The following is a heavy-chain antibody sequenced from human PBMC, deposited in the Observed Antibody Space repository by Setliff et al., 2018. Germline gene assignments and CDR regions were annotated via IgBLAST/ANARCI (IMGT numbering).Heavy chain of an antibody. J-gene: IGHJ3*01. CDR3: ARKMGTIAFDF. V-gene: IGHV1-2*02. Sequence: GASVKVSCKASGYTFTGGYYIHWFRQAPGQGLEWMGWINPNSGGPKYAQNFQCRVTMTRDTSITTAYMELSRLRSDDTAVYYCARKMGTIAFDFWGQGTMVTVSS. D-gene: IGHD7-27*01. CDR1: GYTFTGGYY. CDR2: INPNSGGP.